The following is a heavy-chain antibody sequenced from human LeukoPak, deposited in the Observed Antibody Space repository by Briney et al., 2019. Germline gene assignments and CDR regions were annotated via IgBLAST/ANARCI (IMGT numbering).Heavy chain of an antibody. D-gene: IGHD3-16*02. CDR1: GFTFSNHW. CDR3: ARGDYDYVWGSYRLFDY. V-gene: IGHV3-53*01. Sequence: GGSLRLSCAASGFTFSNHWMHWVRQAPGKGLEWVSVIYSGGSTYYADSVKGRFTISRDNSKNTLYLQMNSLRAEDTAVYYCARGDYDYVWGSYRLFDYWGQGTLVTVSS. CDR2: IYSGGST. J-gene: IGHJ4*02.